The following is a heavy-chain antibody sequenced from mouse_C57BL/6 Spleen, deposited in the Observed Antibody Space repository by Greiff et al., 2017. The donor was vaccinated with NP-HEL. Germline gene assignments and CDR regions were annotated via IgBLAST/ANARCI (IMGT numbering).Heavy chain of an antibody. CDR1: GFNIKDYY. CDR2: IDPEDGDT. CDR3: TPIYYDYDLYAMDY. D-gene: IGHD2-4*01. Sequence: VQLKQSGAELVRPGASVKLSCTASGFNIKDYYMHWVKQRPEQGLEWIGRIDPEDGDTEYAPKFQGKATMTADTSSNTAYLQLSSLTSEDTAVYYCTPIYYDYDLYAMDYWGQGTSVTVSS. V-gene: IGHV14-1*01. J-gene: IGHJ4*01.